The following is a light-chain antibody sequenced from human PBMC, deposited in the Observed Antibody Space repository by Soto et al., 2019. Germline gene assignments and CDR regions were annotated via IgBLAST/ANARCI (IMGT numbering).Light chain of an antibody. J-gene: IGLJ1*01. Sequence: QSALAQPASVSGSPGQSITISCTGTSSDVGGNKYVSWYQQYPGKVPKLLINKVTNRPSGVSYRFSGSKSGNTASLTISALLAEDEADYFGASSTSDSLYVFGTGTKVTVL. CDR2: KVT. CDR1: SSDVGGNKY. V-gene: IGLV2-14*01. CDR3: ASSTSDSLYV.